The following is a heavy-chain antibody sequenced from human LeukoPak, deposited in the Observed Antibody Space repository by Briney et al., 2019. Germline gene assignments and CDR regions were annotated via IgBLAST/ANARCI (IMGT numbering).Heavy chain of an antibody. CDR2: INAGGYVD. D-gene: IGHD4-17*01. CDR1: GFTFSSFG. V-gene: IGHV3-48*02. CDR3: ARDRDYASDY. Sequence: PGRSLRLSCAASGFTFSSFGMNWVRQAPGKWLEWVSHINAGGYVDYYANSVRGRCTISRDTAKNSLYLQMNSLRNEDTALYYCARDRDYASDYWGQGTLVTVSS. J-gene: IGHJ4*02.